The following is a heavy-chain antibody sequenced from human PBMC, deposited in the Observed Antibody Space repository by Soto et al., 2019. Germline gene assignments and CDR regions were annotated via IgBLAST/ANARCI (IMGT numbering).Heavy chain of an antibody. Sequence: QVQLVQSGAEVKKPGASVKVSCKASGYTFTSYDINWVRQATGQGLEWMGWMNPNSGNTGYAQKFQGRVTMTRNTAISTAYMALTSLSSEDTAVYSCASWPDGYYYYGMDVWGQGTTVTVSS. CDR2: MNPNSGNT. CDR3: ASWPDGYYYYGMDV. J-gene: IGHJ6*02. V-gene: IGHV1-8*01. CDR1: GYTFTSYD.